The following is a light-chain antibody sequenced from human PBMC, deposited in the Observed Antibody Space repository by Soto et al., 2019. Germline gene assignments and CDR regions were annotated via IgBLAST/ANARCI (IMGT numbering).Light chain of an antibody. CDR2: AAS. V-gene: IGKV1-9*01. CDR3: QQLNSYTFT. J-gene: IGKJ3*01. CDR1: QGISSY. Sequence: IQLTQSPSSLSASVGDRVTITCRASQGISSYLDWYQQKPGKAPKLLIYAASTWQSGVPSRFSGSGSGTDFTLTISSLQPEDFATYYCQQLNSYTFTFGPGTKVDIK.